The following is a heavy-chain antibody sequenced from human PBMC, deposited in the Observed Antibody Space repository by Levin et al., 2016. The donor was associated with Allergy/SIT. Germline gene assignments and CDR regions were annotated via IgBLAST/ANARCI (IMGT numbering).Heavy chain of an antibody. Sequence: GGSLRLSCAASGFTFSDYYMSWIRQAPGKGLEWVSYISSSTTYTNYADSVKGRFTISRDNAKNSLYLQMNSLRAEDTAVYYCARGGYSYGPIDYWGQGTLVTVSS. V-gene: IGHV3-11*06. CDR2: ISSSTTYT. J-gene: IGHJ4*02. D-gene: IGHD5-18*01. CDR1: GFTFSDYY. CDR3: ARGGYSYGPIDY.